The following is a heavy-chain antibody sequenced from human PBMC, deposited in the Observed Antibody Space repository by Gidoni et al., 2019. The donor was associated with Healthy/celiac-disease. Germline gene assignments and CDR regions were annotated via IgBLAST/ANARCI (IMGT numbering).Heavy chain of an antibody. CDR3: ASDILTGYLRHGMDV. J-gene: IGHJ6*02. CDR1: GFTFSDYY. V-gene: IGHV3-11*01. CDR2: MSSSGSTI. Sequence: QVQLVESGGGLVNPGGSLRLSCAASGFTFSDYYMSWIRQAPGKGLEWVSYMSSSGSTIYYADSVKGRFTISRDNAKNSLYLQMNSLRAEDTAVYYCASDILTGYLRHGMDVWGQGTTVTVSS. D-gene: IGHD3-9*01.